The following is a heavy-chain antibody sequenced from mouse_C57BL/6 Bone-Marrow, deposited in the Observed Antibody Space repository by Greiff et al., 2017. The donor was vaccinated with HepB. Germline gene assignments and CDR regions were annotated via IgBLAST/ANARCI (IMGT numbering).Heavy chain of an antibody. J-gene: IGHJ1*03. CDR1: GYTFTSYW. CDR3: ASYYYGSSCWYFDV. Sequence: QVQLQQPGAELVKPGASVKLSCKASGYTFTSYWMHWVKQRPGQGLEWIGMIHPNSGSTNYNEKFKSKATLTVDKSSSTAYMQLSSLTSEDSAVYYCASYYYGSSCWYFDVWGTGTTVTVSS. V-gene: IGHV1-64*01. CDR2: IHPNSGST. D-gene: IGHD1-1*01.